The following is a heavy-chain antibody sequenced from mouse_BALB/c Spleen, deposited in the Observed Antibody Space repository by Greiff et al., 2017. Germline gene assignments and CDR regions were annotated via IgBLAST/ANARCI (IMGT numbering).Heavy chain of an antibody. Sequence: EVMLVESGGGLVQPGGSRKLSCAASGFTFSSFGMHWVRQAPEEGLEWVAYISSGSSTIYYADTVKGRFTISRDNPKNTLFLQMTSLRSEDTAMYYCARRTTVYAMDYWGQGTSVTVSS. D-gene: IGHD1-1*01. CDR3: ARRTTVYAMDY. V-gene: IGHV5-17*02. CDR2: ISSGSSTI. CDR1: GFTFSSFG. J-gene: IGHJ4*01.